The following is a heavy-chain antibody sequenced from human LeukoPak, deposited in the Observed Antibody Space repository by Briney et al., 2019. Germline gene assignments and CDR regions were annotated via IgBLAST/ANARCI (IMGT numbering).Heavy chain of an antibody. J-gene: IGHJ4*02. CDR2: IYYSGST. D-gene: IGHD4-23*01. CDR1: GGSISSSSYY. Sequence: SETLSLTCTVSGGSISSSSYYWGWIRQPPGKGLEWIGSIYYSGSTYYNPSLKSRVTISVDTSKNQFSLKLSSVTATDTAVYYCAREGARWPFDYWGQGTLVTVSS. V-gene: IGHV4-39*07. CDR3: AREGARWPFDY.